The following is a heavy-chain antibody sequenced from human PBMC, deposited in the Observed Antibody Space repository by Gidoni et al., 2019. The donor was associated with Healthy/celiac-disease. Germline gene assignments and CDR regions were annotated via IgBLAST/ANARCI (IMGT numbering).Heavy chain of an antibody. D-gene: IGHD6-19*01. Sequence: EVQLLESGGGLVQPGGSLRLSFSASGFTFSSYAMHWVRQAPGKGLEWVSAISGSGGSTYYADSVKGRFSIARDNYKNTLYLQMNSLRAEDTAVYYCAKDSIAVAAPVDYWGQGTLVTVSS. V-gene: IGHV3-23*01. CDR2: ISGSGGST. CDR1: GFTFSSYA. CDR3: AKDSIAVAAPVDY. J-gene: IGHJ4*02.